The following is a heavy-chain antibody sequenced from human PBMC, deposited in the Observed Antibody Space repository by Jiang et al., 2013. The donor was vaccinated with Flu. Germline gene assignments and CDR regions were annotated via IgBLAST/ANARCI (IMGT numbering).Heavy chain of an antibody. Sequence: SPSLKSRLTITKDTSKNQVVLTMTNMDPVDTATYYCAHWATVTNYFDYWGQGTLVTVSS. CDR3: AHWATVTNYFDY. J-gene: IGHJ4*02. D-gene: IGHD4-17*01. V-gene: IGHV2-5*01.